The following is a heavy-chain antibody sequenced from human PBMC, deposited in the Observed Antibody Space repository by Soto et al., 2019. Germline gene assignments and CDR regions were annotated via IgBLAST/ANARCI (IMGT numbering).Heavy chain of an antibody. D-gene: IGHD2-21*01. CDR1: GFTVSGNY. CDR3: ATELIAKYGTDV. J-gene: IGHJ6*02. Sequence: EVQLVESGGGLVQPGGSLRLSCAASGFTVSGNYVTWVRQAPGKGLEWVSVIYTDDNIYYADSVTGRFTISRDNSKNTFYLQMNRLRVEDTAVYYCATELIAKYGTDVWGQGTTVTVSS. V-gene: IGHV3-53*01. CDR2: IYTDDNI.